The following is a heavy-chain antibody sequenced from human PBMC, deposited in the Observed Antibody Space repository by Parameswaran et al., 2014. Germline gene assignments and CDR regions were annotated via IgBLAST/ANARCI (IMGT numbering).Heavy chain of an antibody. CDR2: ISWNSGSI. Sequence: PGKGLEWVSGISWNSGSIGYADSVKGRFTISRDNAKNSLYLQMNSLRAEDTALYYCAKDARGRFGEPDYYYYGMDVWGQGTTVTVSS. D-gene: IGHD3-10*01. CDR3: AKDARGRFGEPDYYYYGMDV. V-gene: IGHV3-9*01. J-gene: IGHJ6*02.